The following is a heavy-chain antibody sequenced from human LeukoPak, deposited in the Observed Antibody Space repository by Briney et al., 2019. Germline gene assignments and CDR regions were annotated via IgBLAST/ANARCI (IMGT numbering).Heavy chain of an antibody. J-gene: IGHJ4*02. Sequence: GGSLRLSCAASGFTFSAYPMHWVRQAPGKGLEWVAVISNDGNDKYCADSVKGRFTISRDNSKNTVYLQVSSLRTEDTAVYYCARDRVIRAADYYFDYWGQGTLVTVSS. CDR1: GFTFSAYP. CDR3: ARDRVIRAADYYFDY. V-gene: IGHV3-30-3*01. D-gene: IGHD6-13*01. CDR2: ISNDGNDK.